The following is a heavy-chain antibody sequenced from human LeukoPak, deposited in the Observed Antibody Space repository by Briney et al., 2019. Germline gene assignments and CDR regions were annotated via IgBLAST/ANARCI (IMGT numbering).Heavy chain of an antibody. Sequence: SETLSLTCTVSGGSISSYYWSWIRQPPGKGLDWIGSIYYSGSTYYNPSLKSRVTISVDTSKNQFSLKLSSVTAADTAVYYCASPSLYDSSGYYYYFDYWGQGTLVTVSS. V-gene: IGHV4-59*12. D-gene: IGHD3-22*01. J-gene: IGHJ4*02. CDR2: IYYSGST. CDR1: GGSISSYY. CDR3: ASPSLYDSSGYYYYFDY.